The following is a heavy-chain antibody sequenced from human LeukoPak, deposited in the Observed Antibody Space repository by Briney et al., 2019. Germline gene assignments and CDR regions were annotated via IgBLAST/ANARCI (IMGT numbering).Heavy chain of an antibody. D-gene: IGHD2-15*01. CDR2: IKQDGSEK. CDR3: ARDVHCSGGSCYPDAFDI. CDR1: GFTFSSYW. J-gene: IGHJ3*02. V-gene: IGHV3-7*01. Sequence: GGSLRLSCAASGFTFSSYWMSWVRQAQGKGLEWVANIKQDGSEKYYVESVKGRFTISRGNAKNSLYLQMSSLRAEDTAVYYCARDVHCSGGSCYPDAFDIWGQGTMVTVSS.